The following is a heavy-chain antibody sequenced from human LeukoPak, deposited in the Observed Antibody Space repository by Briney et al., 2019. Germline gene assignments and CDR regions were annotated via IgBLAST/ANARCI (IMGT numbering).Heavy chain of an antibody. V-gene: IGHV4-39*02. D-gene: IGHD2-2*01. CDR1: GGSISSSSYY. Sequence: SETLSLTCTVSGGSISSSSYYWGWIRQPPGKGLEWIGSIYYSGSTYYNPSLKSRVTISVDTSKNQFSLKLSSVTAADTAVYYCAREVVIPAAQGMDVWGQGTTVTVSS. CDR2: IYYSGST. J-gene: IGHJ6*02. CDR3: AREVVIPAAQGMDV.